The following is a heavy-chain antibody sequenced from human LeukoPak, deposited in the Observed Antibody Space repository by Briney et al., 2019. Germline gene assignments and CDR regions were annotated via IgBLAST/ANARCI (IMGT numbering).Heavy chain of an antibody. V-gene: IGHV3-30*18. CDR2: ISYDGSNK. CDR1: GFSISSYG. J-gene: IGHJ4*02. Sequence: GRSLRLSCAASGFSISSYGMHWVRQAPGKGLEWVAVISYDGSNKYYADSVKGRFTISRDNSKNTLYLQMSSLRAEDTAVYYCAKDGDPVHYWGQGTLVTVSS. CDR3: AKDGDPVHY. D-gene: IGHD3-3*01.